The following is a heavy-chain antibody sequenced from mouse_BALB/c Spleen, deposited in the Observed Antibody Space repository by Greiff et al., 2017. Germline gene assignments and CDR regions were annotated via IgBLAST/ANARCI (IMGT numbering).Heavy chain of an antibody. V-gene: IGHV3-2*02. Sequence: EVQLQESGPGLVKPSQSLSLTCTVTGYSITSDYAWNWIRQFPGNKLEWMGYISYSGSTSYNPSLKSRISITRDTSKNQFFLQLNSVTTEDTATCYCAREVLYYFDYWGQGTTLTVSS. J-gene: IGHJ2*01. CDR2: ISYSGST. CDR3: AREVLYYFDY. CDR1: GYSITSDYA.